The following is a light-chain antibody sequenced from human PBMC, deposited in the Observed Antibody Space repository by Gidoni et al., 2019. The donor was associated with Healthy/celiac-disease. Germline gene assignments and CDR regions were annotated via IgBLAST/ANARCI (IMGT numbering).Light chain of an antibody. J-gene: IGKJ2*01. CDR1: QSVLYSSNNKNY. CDR3: QQYYSTPRPT. CDR2: WAS. Sequence: DIVMTQSPDSLAVSLGERATINCKSSQSVLYSSNNKNYLAWYQQKPGQPPKLLIYWASTRESGVPDRFSGSGSGTDFTLTISSLQAEDVAVYYCQQYYSTPRPTFXQXTKLEIK. V-gene: IGKV4-1*01.